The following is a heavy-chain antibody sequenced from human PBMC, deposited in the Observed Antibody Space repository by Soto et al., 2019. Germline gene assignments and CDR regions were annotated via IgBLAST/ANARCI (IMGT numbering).Heavy chain of an antibody. V-gene: IGHV3-11*06. J-gene: IGHJ6*02. CDR1: GLTFSDYY. D-gene: IGHD3-22*01. CDR3: ARDHTLNYYDTSGEYYGMDV. CDR2: ISSSSSYT. Sequence: GGSLRLSGAASGLTFSDYYMSWILQAPGNGLEWVSYISSSSSYTNYADSVKGRFTISRDNAKNSLYLQMNSLRAEDTAVYYRARDHTLNYYDTSGEYYGMDVWRQGTTVTVSS.